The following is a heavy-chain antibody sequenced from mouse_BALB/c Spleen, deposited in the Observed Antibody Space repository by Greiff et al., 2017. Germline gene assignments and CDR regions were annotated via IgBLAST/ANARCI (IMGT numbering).Heavy chain of an antibody. Sequence: EVQLVESGGGLVQPGGSRKLSCAASGFTFSSFGMHWVRQAPEKGLEWVAYISSGSSTIYYADTVKGRFTISRDNPKNTLFLQMTSLRSEDTAMYYCARGDYYGYWGQGTTLTVSS. V-gene: IGHV5-17*02. CDR3: ARGDYYGY. CDR1: GFTFSSFG. CDR2: ISSGSSTI. J-gene: IGHJ2*01.